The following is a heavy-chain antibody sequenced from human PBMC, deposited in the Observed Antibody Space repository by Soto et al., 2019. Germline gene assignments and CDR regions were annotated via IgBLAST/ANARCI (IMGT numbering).Heavy chain of an antibody. V-gene: IGHV4-34*01. D-gene: IGHD2-2*01. J-gene: IGHJ4*02. CDR1: GGSFSGYY. CDR2: INHSGST. CDR3: ASKKGYCSRSVCFPPNRLHF. Sequence: SETLSLTCAVYGGSFSGYYWSWIRQPPGKGLEWIGEINHSGSTNYNPSLKSRVTISVDTSKNQFSLKLSSVTAADTAVYYCASKKGYCSRSVCFPPNRLHFWGPGILVTAPQ.